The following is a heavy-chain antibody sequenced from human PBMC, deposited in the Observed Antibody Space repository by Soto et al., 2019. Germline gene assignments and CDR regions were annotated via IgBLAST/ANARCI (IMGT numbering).Heavy chain of an antibody. CDR3: ARLGASYDSAESSGYWY. CDR1: GYTFTSYG. Sequence: QVQLVQSGAEVKKPGASVKVSCKASGYTFTSYGISWVRQAPGQGLEWMGWISAYNGNTNYAQKLQGRVTMTTDTSGNIXYMELRSLRSDDTAVYYCARLGASYDSAESSGYWYWGQGTLVTVSS. CDR2: ISAYNGNT. V-gene: IGHV1-18*01. D-gene: IGHD3-22*01. J-gene: IGHJ4*02.